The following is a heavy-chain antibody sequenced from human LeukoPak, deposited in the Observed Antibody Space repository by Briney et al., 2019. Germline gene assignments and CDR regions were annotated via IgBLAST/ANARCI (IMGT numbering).Heavy chain of an antibody. CDR2: IYYTGTT. J-gene: IGHJ4*02. Sequence: SETLSLTCTVYGGSISSYYWSWIRQPPGKGLEWVGFIYYTGTTNYNPSLKSRVTMSVDTTKNQFSLKLTSVTAADTAVYYCVRHTTYGGNSGFEYWGQGTLVTVAS. D-gene: IGHD4-17*01. CDR3: VRHTTYGGNSGFEY. CDR1: GGSISSYY. V-gene: IGHV4-59*08.